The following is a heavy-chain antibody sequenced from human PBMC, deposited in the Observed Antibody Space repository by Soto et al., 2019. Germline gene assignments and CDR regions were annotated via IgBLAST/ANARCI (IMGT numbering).Heavy chain of an antibody. V-gene: IGHV1-69*01. D-gene: IGHD3-22*01. CDR3: ARPDEGGYSSNHHYYYALDV. CDR2: IIPIFDIT. CDR1: GGTFRSYS. J-gene: IGHJ6*02. Sequence: QVQLVQSGAEVKKPGSSGKVSCKDSGGTFRSYSISWVRQAPGQGLEWMGGIIPIFDITNYAQKFQGRVTITADESTSTAYMELSSLGSDDTAVYYCARPDEGGYSSNHHYYYALDVWGQGTTVTV.